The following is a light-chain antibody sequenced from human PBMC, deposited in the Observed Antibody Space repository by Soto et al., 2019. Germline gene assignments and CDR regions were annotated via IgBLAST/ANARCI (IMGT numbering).Light chain of an antibody. CDR3: CSYTTSNTRQIV. Sequence: QSLLTQPASAPAPPGQATTISFTITRGNDVGYNYVSWYQQQPGKAPKFMIYDVTNRPSGVSNRFSGSKSGNTASLTISGLQAEDEADYYCCSYTTSNTRQIVFGTGTKVTVL. CDR1: RGNDVGYNY. J-gene: IGLJ1*01. V-gene: IGLV2-14*01. CDR2: DVT.